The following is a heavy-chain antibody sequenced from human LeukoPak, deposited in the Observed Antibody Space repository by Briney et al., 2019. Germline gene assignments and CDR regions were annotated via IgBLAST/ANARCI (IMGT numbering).Heavy chain of an antibody. CDR1: GFAFRRYW. Sequence: GGSLRLSCAASGFAFRRYWKRWVRQAPGKGLVWVSHINSDGRTTNYAGSVKGRFTISRDNAKNTLYLQMNSLRVEDTAVYYCASTYDYDTSGYYPFDYWGQGTLVTVSA. CDR3: ASTYDYDTSGYYPFDY. J-gene: IGHJ4*02. CDR2: INSDGRTT. V-gene: IGHV3-74*01. D-gene: IGHD3-22*01.